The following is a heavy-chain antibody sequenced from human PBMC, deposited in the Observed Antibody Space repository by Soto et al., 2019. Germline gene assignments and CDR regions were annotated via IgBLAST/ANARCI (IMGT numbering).Heavy chain of an antibody. D-gene: IGHD3-22*01. CDR3: ARGGVDYYDSSGYYFSPYYFDY. CDR2: IYHSGST. CDR1: GGSISSGGYS. J-gene: IGHJ4*02. V-gene: IGHV4-30-2*01. Sequence: TLSLTCAVSGGSISSGGYSWGWIRQPPGKGLEWIGYIYHSGSTYYNPSLKSRVTISVDRSKNQFSLKLSSVTAADTAVYYCARGGVDYYDSSGYYFSPYYFDYWGQGTLVTVSS.